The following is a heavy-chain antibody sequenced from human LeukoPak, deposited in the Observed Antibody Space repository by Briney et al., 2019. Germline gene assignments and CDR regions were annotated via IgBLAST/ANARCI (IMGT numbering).Heavy chain of an antibody. J-gene: IGHJ4*02. CDR2: IYYSGST. Sequence: KPSETLSLTCTVSGGSISSSSYYWGWIRQPPGKGLEWIGSIYYSGSTDSNPSLKSRVTISLNTSKNQFSLKVTSVTAADTAVYYCARWERTVETLFDYWGQGTLVTVSS. CDR1: GGSISSSSYY. D-gene: IGHD4-23*01. V-gene: IGHV4-39*01. CDR3: ARWERTVETLFDY.